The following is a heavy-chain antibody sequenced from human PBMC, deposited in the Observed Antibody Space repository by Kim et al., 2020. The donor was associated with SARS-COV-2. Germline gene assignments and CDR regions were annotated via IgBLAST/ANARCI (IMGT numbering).Heavy chain of an antibody. V-gene: IGHV3-30*02. Sequence: YADSGKGRFTISRDNSKNTLYLQMNSLGAEDTAVYYCAKTLDSSGEEGDYWGQGTLVTVSS. CDR3: AKTLDSSGEEGDY. D-gene: IGHD3-22*01. J-gene: IGHJ4*02.